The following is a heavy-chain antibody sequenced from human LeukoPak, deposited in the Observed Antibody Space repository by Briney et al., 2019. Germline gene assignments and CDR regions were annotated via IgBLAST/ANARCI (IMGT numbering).Heavy chain of an antibody. CDR2: MYYSGST. J-gene: IGHJ6*03. Sequence: PSETLSLTCTVSGDSISSYYWSWIRQPPGKGLEWIGYMYYSGSTKYNPSLQSRVTISVDTSKNQVSLKLTSVTAADTAVYYCARQYSDHLLYYYYMDVWGKGTTVTVSS. D-gene: IGHD5-12*01. V-gene: IGHV4-59*08. CDR3: ARQYSDHLLYYYYMDV. CDR1: GDSISSYY.